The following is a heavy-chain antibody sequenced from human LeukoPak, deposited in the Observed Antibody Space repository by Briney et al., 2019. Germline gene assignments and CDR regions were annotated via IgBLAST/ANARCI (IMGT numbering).Heavy chain of an antibody. Sequence: PSQTLSLTCTVSGGSISSGTCYWSWIRQPAGKGLEWIGRIYTSGSTNYNPSLKSRVTISVDTSKNQFSLKLSSVTTADTAVYYCARVLHGGNVDYYFDYWGQGTLVTVSS. D-gene: IGHD4-23*01. CDR1: GGSISSGTCY. CDR2: IYTSGST. V-gene: IGHV4-61*02. CDR3: ARVLHGGNVDYYFDY. J-gene: IGHJ4*02.